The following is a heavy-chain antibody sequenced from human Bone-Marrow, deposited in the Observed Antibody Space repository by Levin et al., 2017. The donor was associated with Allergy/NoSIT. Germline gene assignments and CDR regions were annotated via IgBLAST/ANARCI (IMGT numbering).Heavy chain of an antibody. CDR2: IIPIVGTP. Sequence: PGGSLRLSCKLSGDTFSSHAISWVRQAPGQGLEWMGGIIPIVGTPKYAQRFQGRVTFTADKSTSTVYMDLSSLTSEDTATYYFSRDNGGYGYFDESNYYHFSRIFKSRYYNGMDVWGQGTTVSVSS. V-gene: IGHV1-69*06. CDR1: GDTFSSHA. CDR3: SRDNGGYGYFDESNYYHFSRIFKSRYYNGMDV. J-gene: IGHJ6*02. D-gene: IGHD3-22*01.